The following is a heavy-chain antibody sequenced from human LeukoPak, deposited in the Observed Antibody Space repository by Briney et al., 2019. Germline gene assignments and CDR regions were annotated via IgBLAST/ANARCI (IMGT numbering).Heavy chain of an antibody. CDR2: INPSGGST. Sequence: ASVKVSCKASGYTFTSYGISWVRQAPGQGLEWMGIINPSGGSTSYAQKFQGRVTMTRDTSTSTVYMELSSLRSEDTAVYYCARDHTDILTGYYDKDFDYWGQGTLVTVSS. CDR1: GYTFTSYG. D-gene: IGHD3-9*01. V-gene: IGHV1-46*01. J-gene: IGHJ4*02. CDR3: ARDHTDILTGYYDKDFDY.